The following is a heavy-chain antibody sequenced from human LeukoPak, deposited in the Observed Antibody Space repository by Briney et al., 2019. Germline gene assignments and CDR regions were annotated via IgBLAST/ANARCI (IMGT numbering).Heavy chain of an antibody. CDR1: GGSISSGGYY. V-gene: IGHV4-31*03. J-gene: IGHJ4*02. CDR2: IYYSGST. D-gene: IGHD3-22*01. CDR3: ARVGDSSVPAQYYFDY. Sequence: SQTLSLTCTVSGGSISSGGYYWSWIRQHPGKGLEWIGNIYYSGSTYYNPSLKSRVTISVDTSKNQFSLKLSSVTAADTAVYYCARVGDSSVPAQYYFDYWGQGTLVTVSS.